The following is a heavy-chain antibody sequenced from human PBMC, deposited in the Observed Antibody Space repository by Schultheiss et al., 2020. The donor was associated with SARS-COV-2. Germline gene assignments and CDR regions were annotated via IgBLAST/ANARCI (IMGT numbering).Heavy chain of an antibody. D-gene: IGHD2-2*03. CDR2: IYYSGST. CDR3: AREDSGYCCDY. J-gene: IGHJ4*02. CDR1: GGSISSYY. Sequence: SETLSLTCTVSGGSISSYYWSWIRQPPGKGLEWIGYIYYSGSTNYNPSLKSRVTMSVDTSKNQFPLKLSSVTAADTAVYYCAREDSGYCCDYWGQGTLVTVSS. V-gene: IGHV4-59*12.